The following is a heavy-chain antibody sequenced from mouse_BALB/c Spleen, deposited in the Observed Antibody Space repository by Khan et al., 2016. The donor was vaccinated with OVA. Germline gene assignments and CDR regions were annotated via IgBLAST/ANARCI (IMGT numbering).Heavy chain of an antibody. Sequence: VQLKQSGPGLVKPSQSLSLTCTVTGYSITSGYGWNWIRQFPGNKLEWMGYITYSGSTNYNPSLKNRISITRDTSKNPFFLQLNSVTTEDTATYYCARTARIKYWGQGTILTVSS. CDR2: ITYSGST. CDR3: ARTARIKY. D-gene: IGHD1-2*01. V-gene: IGHV3-1*02. CDR1: GYSITSGYG. J-gene: IGHJ2*01.